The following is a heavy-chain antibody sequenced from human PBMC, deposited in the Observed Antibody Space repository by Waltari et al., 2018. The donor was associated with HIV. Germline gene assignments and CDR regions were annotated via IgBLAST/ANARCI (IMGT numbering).Heavy chain of an antibody. CDR3: ARWRGHSDV. D-gene: IGHD3-3*01. Sequence: QVELQQWGGGLVLKPSETLSLACALSGGSLTGNYWSWIRQGPGKGPEWIGEINHSGTVNYKPSLRRRITISFDMPSNQLSLRLTSVTAADSAAYYCARWRGHSDVWGRGTLVTVS. CDR1: GGSLTGNY. J-gene: IGHJ2*01. V-gene: IGHV4-34*01. CDR2: INHSGTV.